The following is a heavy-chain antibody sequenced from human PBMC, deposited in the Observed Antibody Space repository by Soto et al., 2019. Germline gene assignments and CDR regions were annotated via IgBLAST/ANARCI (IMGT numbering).Heavy chain of an antibody. Sequence: QVQLQESGPGLVKPSETLSLTCTVSGASVSSGSSYWSWIRESPGKGLEWIGNTHHTGSTNYNPSLKSRVTISVDTSKNLFSLNLTSVTPADTAVYYCTRRVPAAPNCFDAWGQGTLVTVSS. CDR2: THHTGST. D-gene: IGHD6-13*01. J-gene: IGHJ5*02. CDR3: TRRVPAAPNCFDA. CDR1: GASVSSGSSY. V-gene: IGHV4-61*03.